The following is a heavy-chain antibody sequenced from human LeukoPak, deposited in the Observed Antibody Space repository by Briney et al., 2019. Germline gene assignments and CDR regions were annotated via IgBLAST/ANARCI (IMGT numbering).Heavy chain of an antibody. Sequence: SQTLSLTCTVSGGSISSSDYYWTWIRHHPGKGLEWIGYIYYSGSTYYNPSLESRVTISVDTSKNQFSLWLTSVTAADTAVYFCARATPWLLPGYWGQGTLVTVSS. CDR3: ARATPWLLPGY. CDR1: GGSISSSDYY. V-gene: IGHV4-31*03. J-gene: IGHJ4*02. CDR2: IYYSGST. D-gene: IGHD3-22*01.